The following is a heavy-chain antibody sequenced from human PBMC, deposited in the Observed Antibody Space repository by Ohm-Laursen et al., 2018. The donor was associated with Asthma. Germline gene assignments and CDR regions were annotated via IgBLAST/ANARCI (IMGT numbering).Heavy chain of an antibody. D-gene: IGHD1-26*01. CDR2: VNDEGNEK. Sequence: SLRLSCTASGFSFSDSWMSWVRQAPGKGLECVANVNDEGNEKYYVGSVRGRFTVSRDNAKNSLYLEMNSLRVEDTAVYYCVTDAWWSYVHWGLGTLVTVSS. CDR3: VTDAWWSYVH. CDR1: GFSFSDSW. V-gene: IGHV3-7*01. J-gene: IGHJ4*02.